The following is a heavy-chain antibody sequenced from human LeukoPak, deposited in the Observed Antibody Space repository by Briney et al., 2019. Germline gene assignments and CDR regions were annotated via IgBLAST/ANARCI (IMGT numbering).Heavy chain of an antibody. CDR1: GGSISSYY. J-gene: IGHJ5*02. CDR2: IYTSGST. Sequence: SETLCLTCTVSGGSISSYYWSWIRQPAGKGLEWIGRIYTSGSTNYNPSLKSRVTMSVDTSKNQFSLKLSSVTAADTAVYYCARFIGYQLLGWFDPWGQGTLVTVSS. V-gene: IGHV4-4*07. CDR3: ARFIGYQLLGWFDP. D-gene: IGHD2-2*01.